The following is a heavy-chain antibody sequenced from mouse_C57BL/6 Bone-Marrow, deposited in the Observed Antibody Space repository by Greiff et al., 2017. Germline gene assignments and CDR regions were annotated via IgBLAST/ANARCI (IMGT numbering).Heavy chain of an antibody. J-gene: IGHJ3*01. CDR1: GYTFTSYG. D-gene: IGHD1-1*01. CDR3: ARSSYYYGPAWFAY. Sequence: VQLQQSGAELARPGASVKLSCKASGYTFTSYGISWVKQRTGQGLEWIGEIYPRSGNTYYNEKFKGKATLTSDTSSSTAYMQLSSLTSEDSAIYFCARSSYYYGPAWFAYWGQGTLVTVSA. CDR2: IYPRSGNT. V-gene: IGHV1-81*01.